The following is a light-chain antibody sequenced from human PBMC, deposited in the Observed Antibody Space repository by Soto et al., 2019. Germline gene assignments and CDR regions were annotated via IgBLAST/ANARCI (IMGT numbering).Light chain of an antibody. CDR1: SSDIGGSNY. CDR2: DVN. J-gene: IGLJ1*01. CDR3: TSYTRSPLYV. Sequence: QPVLTQPASVSGSPGQSITVSCTGTSSDIGGSNYVSWYQQHPGKAPRLIIYDVNNRPSGVSARFSGSKSGNTASLTISGLQAEDEADYYCTSYTRSPLYVFGTGTKVTVL. V-gene: IGLV2-14*03.